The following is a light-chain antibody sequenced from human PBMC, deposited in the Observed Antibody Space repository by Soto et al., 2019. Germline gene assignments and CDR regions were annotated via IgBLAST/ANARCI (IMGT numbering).Light chain of an antibody. CDR1: QSVSSN. CDR3: QQYNNWPPV. CDR2: GAS. J-gene: IGKJ1*01. V-gene: IGKV3-15*01. Sequence: EIVLTQSPGTRSLSPGERATLSCRASQSVSSNLAWYQQKPGQAPRLLIYGASTRATGIPARVSGSGSGTEFTLTISSLQSEDLAVYYCQQYNNWPPVFGQGTKVDIK.